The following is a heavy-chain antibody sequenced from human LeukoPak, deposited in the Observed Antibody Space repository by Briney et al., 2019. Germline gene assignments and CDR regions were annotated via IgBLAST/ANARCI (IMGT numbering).Heavy chain of an antibody. D-gene: IGHD2-2*02. CDR2: INHSGST. CDR3: ARGQAYCSSTSCYTSGDNWFDP. Sequence: SETLSLTCAVYGGSFSGYYWSWIRQPPGKGLEWIGEINHSGSTNYNPSLKSRVTISVDTSKNQFSLKLSSVTAADTAVYYCARGQAYCSSTSCYTSGDNWFDPWGQGTLVTVSS. J-gene: IGHJ5*02. CDR1: GGSFSGYY. V-gene: IGHV4-34*01.